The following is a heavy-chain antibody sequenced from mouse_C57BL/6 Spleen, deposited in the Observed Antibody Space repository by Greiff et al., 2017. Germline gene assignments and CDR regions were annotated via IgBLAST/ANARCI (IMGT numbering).Heavy chain of an antibody. V-gene: IGHV3-6*01. CDR3: ASGGWSHFDY. D-gene: IGHD1-1*02. CDR2: ISYDGSN. Sequence: VQLQQSGPGLVKPSQSLSLTCSVTGYSITSGYYWNWIRQFPGNKLEWMGYISYDGSNNYNPSLKNRISITRDTSKNQFFLKLNSVTTEDTATYYCASGGWSHFDYWGQGTTLTVSS. J-gene: IGHJ2*01. CDR1: GYSITSGYY.